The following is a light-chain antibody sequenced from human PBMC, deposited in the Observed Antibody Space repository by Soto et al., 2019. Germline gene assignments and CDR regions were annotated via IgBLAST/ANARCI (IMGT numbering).Light chain of an antibody. Sequence: IQTTQSPSTRSASIGDRVTITCRASQSISSWLAWYQQKPGEAPKLLIYDASALPRGVPSRFSGSGSGTKFTLTIASLQPDDFATYYCQQYETFSGTFGPGTKVDI. CDR1: QSISSW. V-gene: IGKV1-5*01. CDR3: QQYETFSGT. CDR2: DAS. J-gene: IGKJ1*01.